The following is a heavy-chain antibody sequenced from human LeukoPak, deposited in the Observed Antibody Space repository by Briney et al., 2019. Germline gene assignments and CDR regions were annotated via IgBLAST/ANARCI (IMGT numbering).Heavy chain of an antibody. CDR2: IYYSGST. Sequence: SETLSLTCTVSGGSISSGDYYWSWIRQPPGKGLEWIGYIYYSGSTYYNPSLKSRVTISVDTSKNQFSLKLGSVTAADTAVYYCARGRFFMTLSFSRPNWFDPWGQGTLVTVSS. J-gene: IGHJ5*02. CDR1: GGSISSGDYY. V-gene: IGHV4-30-4*01. D-gene: IGHD3-16*01. CDR3: ARGRFFMTLSFSRPNWFDP.